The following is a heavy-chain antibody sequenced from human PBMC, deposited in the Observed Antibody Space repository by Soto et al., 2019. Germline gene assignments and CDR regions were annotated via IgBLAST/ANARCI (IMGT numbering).Heavy chain of an antibody. CDR2: ISGSGGGT. D-gene: IGHD6-13*01. CDR3: AATYSSLTRGGVIDY. CDR1: GFTFSTYA. J-gene: IGHJ4*02. Sequence: GGSLRLSCAASGFTFSTYAMNWVRQAPGKGLEWVSAISGSGGGTYYADSVKGRFTSSRDNSKNTLYLQMNSPSAADTAAYYCAATYSSLTRGGVIDYWGQGSLVTVSS. V-gene: IGHV3-23*01.